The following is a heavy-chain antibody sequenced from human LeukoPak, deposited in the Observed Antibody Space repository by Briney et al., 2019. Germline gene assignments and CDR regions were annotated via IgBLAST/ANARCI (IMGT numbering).Heavy chain of an antibody. V-gene: IGHV3-30-3*01. CDR3: ARGRVWGLVRGVKYDY. Sequence: PGRSLRLSCAASGFTFSSYAMHWVRQAPGKGLEWVAVISYDGSNKYYADSVKGRFTISRDNSKNTLYLQMNSLRAEDTAVYYCARGRVWGLVRGVKYDYWGQGTLVTVSS. CDR1: GFTFSSYA. D-gene: IGHD3-10*01. CDR2: ISYDGSNK. J-gene: IGHJ4*02.